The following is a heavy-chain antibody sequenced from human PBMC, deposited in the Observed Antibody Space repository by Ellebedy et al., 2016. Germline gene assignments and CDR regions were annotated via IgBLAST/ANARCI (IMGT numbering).Heavy chain of an antibody. CDR3: ARQGVAVAGPLDY. V-gene: IGHV4-39*01. CDR2: FYYSGNS. Sequence: SETLSLXXTVSGDSISSSSYYWGWIRQPPGKGLEWIGSFYYSGNSYYNPSLKSRVTISVDTSKNQFSLKLSSVTAADTAVYYCARQGVAVAGPLDYWGQGTLVTVSS. J-gene: IGHJ4*02. D-gene: IGHD6-19*01. CDR1: GDSISSSSYY.